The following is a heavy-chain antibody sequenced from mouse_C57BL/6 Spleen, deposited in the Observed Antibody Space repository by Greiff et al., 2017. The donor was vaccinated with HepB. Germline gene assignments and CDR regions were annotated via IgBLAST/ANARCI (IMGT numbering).Heavy chain of an antibody. CDR2: ISSGGDYI. Sequence: EVKLVESGEGLVKPGGSLKLSCAASGFTFSSYAMSWVRQTPEKRLEWVAYISSGGDYIYYANTVKGRFTISRDNARNTLYLQMSSLKSEDTAMYYCTRWNYREYFDYWGQGTTLTVSS. CDR3: TRWNYREYFDY. V-gene: IGHV5-9-1*02. CDR1: GFTFSSYA. D-gene: IGHD2-14*01. J-gene: IGHJ2*01.